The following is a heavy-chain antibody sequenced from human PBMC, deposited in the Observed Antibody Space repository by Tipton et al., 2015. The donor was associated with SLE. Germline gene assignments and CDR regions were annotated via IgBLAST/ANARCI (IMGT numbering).Heavy chain of an antibody. D-gene: IGHD5-18*01. J-gene: IGHJ3*02. Sequence: SLRLSCAASGFTVSSNYMSWVRQAPGKGLEWVAVIWYDGSNKYYADSVKGRFTISRDNSKNTLYLQMNSLRAEDTAMYYCAKPGGGYSYGHDAFDIWGQGTMVTVSS. V-gene: IGHV3-30*18. CDR2: IWYDGSNK. CDR3: AKPGGGYSYGHDAFDI. CDR1: GFTVSSNY.